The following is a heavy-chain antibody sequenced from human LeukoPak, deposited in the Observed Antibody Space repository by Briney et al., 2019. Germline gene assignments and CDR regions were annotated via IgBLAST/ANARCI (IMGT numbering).Heavy chain of an antibody. Sequence: ASVKVSCKASGYTFTGYYMHWVRQAPGQGLEWMGRISPNSGGTNYAQKFQGRVTMTRDTSISTAYMELSRLRSDDTAVYYCARDRESYGNFDYWGQGTLVTVSS. J-gene: IGHJ4*02. CDR2: ISPNSGGT. D-gene: IGHD1-26*01. V-gene: IGHV1-2*06. CDR1: GYTFTGYY. CDR3: ARDRESYGNFDY.